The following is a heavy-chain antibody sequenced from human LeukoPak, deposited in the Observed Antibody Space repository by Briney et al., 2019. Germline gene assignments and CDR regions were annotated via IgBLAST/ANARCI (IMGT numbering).Heavy chain of an antibody. CDR1: GFTFSSYT. Sequence: PGGSLRLSCAASGFTFSSYTMNWVRQAPGKGLEWVSSISSGSSYIYYADSVKGRFTISRDNAKNSLYLQMKSLRAEDTAVYYCARDGLAAATLHWCFDLWGRGTLVTVSS. CDR2: ISSGSSYI. CDR3: ARDGLAAATLHWCFDL. V-gene: IGHV3-21*01. J-gene: IGHJ2*01. D-gene: IGHD6-25*01.